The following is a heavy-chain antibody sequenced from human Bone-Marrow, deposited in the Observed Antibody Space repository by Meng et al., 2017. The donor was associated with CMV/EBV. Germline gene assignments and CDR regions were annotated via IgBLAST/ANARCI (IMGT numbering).Heavy chain of an antibody. D-gene: IGHD3-3*01. CDR2: ISANGNSK. Sequence: GESLKISCAASGFTFSSYAMRWVRQAPGKGLEWVSTISANGNSKYEEDSVKGRFTISRDNAKNSLYLQMNSLRAEDTAVYYCARGGYCFWSGYFYGMDVWGQGTTVTVSS. CDR3: ARGGYCFWSGYFYGMDV. CDR1: GFTFSSYA. J-gene: IGHJ6*02. V-gene: IGHV3-23*01.